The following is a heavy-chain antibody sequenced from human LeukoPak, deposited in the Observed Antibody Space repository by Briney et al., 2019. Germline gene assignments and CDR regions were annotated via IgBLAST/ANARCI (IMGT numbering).Heavy chain of an antibody. CDR2: ISYDGSNK. V-gene: IGHV3-30*18. J-gene: IGHJ6*02. CDR3: AKETHDYGDYYYYYYGMDV. CDR1: GLTFSSYG. D-gene: IGHD4-17*01. Sequence: GGSLRLSCAASGLTFSSYGMHWVRQAPGKGLEWVAVISYDGSNKYYADSVKGRFTISRDNSKNTLYLQMNSLRAEDTAVYYCAKETHDYGDYYYYYYGMDVWGQGTTVTVSS.